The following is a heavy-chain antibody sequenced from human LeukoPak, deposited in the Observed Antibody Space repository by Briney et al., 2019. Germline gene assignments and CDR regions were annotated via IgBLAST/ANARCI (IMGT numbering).Heavy chain of an antibody. CDR1: GGSISSYY. CDR2: IYYSGST. D-gene: IGHD7-27*01. J-gene: IGHJ6*03. V-gene: IGHV4-59*01. CDR3: ARCPSGSGRYYYMDV. Sequence: PSETLSLTCTVSGGSISSYYWSWIRQPPGKGLEWIGYIYYSGSTNYNPSLKSRVTISVDTSKNQFSLKLSSVTAADTAVYYCARCPSGSGRYYYMDVWGKGTTVTVSS.